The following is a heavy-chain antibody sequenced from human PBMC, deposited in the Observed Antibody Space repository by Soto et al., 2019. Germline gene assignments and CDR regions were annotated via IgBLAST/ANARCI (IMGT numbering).Heavy chain of an antibody. CDR2: IIPIFGTA. D-gene: IGHD3-10*01. CDR3: ALHYGSGSNYYYYGMDV. Sequence: QVQLVQSGAEMKKPGSSVKVSCKASGGTFSSYAISWVRQAPGQGLEWMGGIIPIFGTANYAQKFQGRVTITADESKSTAYMELGSLRSEDTAVYYCALHYGSGSNYYYYGMDVWGQGTTVTVSS. CDR1: GGTFSSYA. V-gene: IGHV1-69*12. J-gene: IGHJ6*02.